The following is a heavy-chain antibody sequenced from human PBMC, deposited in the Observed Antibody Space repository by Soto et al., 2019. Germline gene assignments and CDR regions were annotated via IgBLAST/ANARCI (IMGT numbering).Heavy chain of an antibody. Sequence: PGGSLRLSCAASGFTFGNHWMTWVRQAPGKGLEWVANMNPDGSEKYYMDFVGGRFTISRDNAASSLFLQMNSLRAEDSAVYYCARDQATANWFAPWGQGTLVTVSS. CDR2: MNPDGSEK. CDR3: ARDQATANWFAP. J-gene: IGHJ5*02. CDR1: GFTFGNHW. V-gene: IGHV3-7*03.